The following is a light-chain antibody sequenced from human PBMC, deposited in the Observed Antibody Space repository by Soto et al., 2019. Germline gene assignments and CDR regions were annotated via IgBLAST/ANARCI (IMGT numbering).Light chain of an antibody. CDR3: QQFGSSPRT. Sequence: EIVLTQSPRTLSLSPGERATLSCRASQSVGSDYVAWYQHRPGQAPRLLFSGIFRRATGIPDRFSGSGSETDFTLTINRLEPEDFAVYYCQQFGSSPRTFGQGTKV. V-gene: IGKV3-20*01. CDR2: GIF. J-gene: IGKJ1*01. CDR1: QSVGSDY.